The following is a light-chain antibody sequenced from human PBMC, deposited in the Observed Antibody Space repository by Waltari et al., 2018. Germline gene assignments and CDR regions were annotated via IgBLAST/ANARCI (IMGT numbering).Light chain of an antibody. J-gene: IGKJ1*01. Sequence: DIQMTQSPSSLSASVGDRVTITCRASQTISNYLNWYQQKPGKAPKLLIYSASTLQSGVPSRFRGSRYGTDFTLTISSLQPEDFATYYCQQSYSTQTFGQGTKVEVK. V-gene: IGKV1-39*01. CDR1: QTISNY. CDR3: QQSYSTQT. CDR2: SAS.